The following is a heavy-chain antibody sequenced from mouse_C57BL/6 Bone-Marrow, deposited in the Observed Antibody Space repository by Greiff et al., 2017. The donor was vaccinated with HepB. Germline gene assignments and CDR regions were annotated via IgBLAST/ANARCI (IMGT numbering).Heavy chain of an antibody. D-gene: IGHD2-5*01. CDR1: GFTFTSYW. J-gene: IGHJ4*01. V-gene: IGHV1-74*01. Sequence: QVQLLQSGAELVKPGASVTVSCKASGFTFTSYWMSWVKQRPGQGLEWIGRIHPSDSDTNYNQKFTGKATLTVDKSSNTASMQLSSLTSEDSAVYYGEIVNRNYVAYAMDYWGQGTSVTVSS. CDR2: IHPSDSDT. CDR3: EIVNRNYVAYAMDY.